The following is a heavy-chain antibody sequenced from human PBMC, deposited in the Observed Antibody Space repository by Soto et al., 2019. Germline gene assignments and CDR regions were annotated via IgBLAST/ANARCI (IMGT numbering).Heavy chain of an antibody. CDR1: GYSFTSYW. J-gene: IGHJ6*03. D-gene: IGHD6-13*01. V-gene: IGHV5-51*01. CDR2: IYPGDSDT. CDR3: SRHIWRAAPRGDYYYYYMDV. Sequence: GESLKISCKGSGYSFTSYWIGWVRQMPGKGLEWMGIIYPGDSDTRHSPSFQGQVTISAGKSISTANLQRSSHKASDTLMYYCSRHIWRAAPRGDYYYYYMDVWGKGTTVTVSS.